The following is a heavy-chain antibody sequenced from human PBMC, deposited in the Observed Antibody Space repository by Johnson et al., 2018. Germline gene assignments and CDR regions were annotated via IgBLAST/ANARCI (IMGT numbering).Heavy chain of an antibody. CDR2: ISTTGSTI. Sequence: VQLVQSGGGLVQPGGPLRISCTASGFNVRVYSMNWVRPAPGKGLEWVSYISTTGSTIYYADSVKGRFTISRDNSKKSLFLQMNSLRDDDMGVYYFVRDSGPTTPPYWGQGTRVIVSS. V-gene: IGHV3-48*02. CDR3: VRDSGPTTPPY. J-gene: IGHJ4*02. D-gene: IGHD1-26*01. CDR1: GFNVRVYS.